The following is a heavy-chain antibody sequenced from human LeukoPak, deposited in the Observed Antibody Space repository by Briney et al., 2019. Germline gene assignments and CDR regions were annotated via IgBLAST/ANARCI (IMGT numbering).Heavy chain of an antibody. Sequence: SQTLSLTCTVSGGSFSSGGYYWSWIRQHPGKGLEWIGYIYYSGRTYYNPSLKSRVTISVDTSKNQFSLKLSSVTAADTAVYYCASSGWDPEYYFDYWGQGTLVTVSS. D-gene: IGHD6-19*01. CDR2: IYYSGRT. J-gene: IGHJ4*02. CDR3: ASSGWDPEYYFDY. CDR1: GGSFSSGGYY. V-gene: IGHV4-31*03.